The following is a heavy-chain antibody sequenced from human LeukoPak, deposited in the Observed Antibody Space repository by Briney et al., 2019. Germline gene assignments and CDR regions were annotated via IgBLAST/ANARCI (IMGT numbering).Heavy chain of an antibody. CDR1: GFRFSSYE. J-gene: IGHJ4*02. Sequence: GGSLRPSCAASGFRFSSYEMNWVRQAPGKGLEWVSYISSSGSTIYYADSVKGRFTLSRDNAKNSLYLRMNSLRAEDTAVYYCARIHKLGILAHFDYWGQGTLVTVSS. V-gene: IGHV3-48*03. D-gene: IGHD7-27*01. CDR3: ARIHKLGILAHFDY. CDR2: ISSSGSTI.